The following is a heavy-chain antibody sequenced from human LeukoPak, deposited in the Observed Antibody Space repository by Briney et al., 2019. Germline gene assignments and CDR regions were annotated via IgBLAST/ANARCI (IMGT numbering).Heavy chain of an antibody. CDR1: GYTFTDYH. J-gene: IGHJ4*02. V-gene: IGHV1-2*02. CDR2: INPNDGDT. CDR3: ARANFLYCSSSTCLFDY. Sequence: GASVKVSCKASGYTFTDYHMHWVRQAPGQGFEWMGWINPNDGDTNYAQKFQGRVTMTRDTSISTAHMEVSRLRSDDTAVYYCARANFLYCSSSTCLFDYWGQGTLVTVS. D-gene: IGHD2-2*01.